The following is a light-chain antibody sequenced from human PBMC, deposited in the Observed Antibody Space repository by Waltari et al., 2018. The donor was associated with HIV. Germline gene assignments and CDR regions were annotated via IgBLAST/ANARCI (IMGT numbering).Light chain of an antibody. CDR3: AAWDDSLNGWV. V-gene: IGLV1-44*01. Sequence: QSVLTQPLSASGTPGQRVTISCSGSSSNIGSHTVNWYQQLPGTAPKLLIYSNNQRPSGVPDRFSGSKSGTSASLAISGLQSEDEADYYCAAWDDSLNGWVFGGGTKLTVL. CDR1: SSNIGSHT. J-gene: IGLJ3*02. CDR2: SNN.